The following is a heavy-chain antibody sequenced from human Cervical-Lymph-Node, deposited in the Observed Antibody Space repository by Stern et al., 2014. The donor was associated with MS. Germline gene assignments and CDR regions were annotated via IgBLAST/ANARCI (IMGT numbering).Heavy chain of an antibody. CDR2: IWYDGNKK. D-gene: IGHD1-7*01. V-gene: IGHV3-33*01. CDR3: ARGNWNYEGMGY. J-gene: IGHJ4*02. Sequence: VQLVQSGGGVVQPGRSLRLSCAASGFTFSNYGMHWVRQAPGKGLEWLAVIWYDGNKKYYAGSVKGRFTISRDNSKNTLFLQMSSLTAEDTALYYCARGNWNYEGMGYWGQGTLVTVSS. CDR1: GFTFSNYG.